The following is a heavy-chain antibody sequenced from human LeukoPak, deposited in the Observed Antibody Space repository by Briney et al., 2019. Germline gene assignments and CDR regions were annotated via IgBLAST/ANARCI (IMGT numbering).Heavy chain of an antibody. Sequence: SETLSLTCTVSGGSISGYYWNWIRQPPGKGLEWIGYIDYSGSTNYNPSLKSRVTISIDTSKNQFSLRLASVTAADSAVYYCARGFDFKSTYFESWGQGTLVTVSS. J-gene: IGHJ4*02. D-gene: IGHD5-12*01. CDR3: ARGFDFKSTYFES. CDR1: GGSISGYY. V-gene: IGHV4-59*01. CDR2: IDYSGST.